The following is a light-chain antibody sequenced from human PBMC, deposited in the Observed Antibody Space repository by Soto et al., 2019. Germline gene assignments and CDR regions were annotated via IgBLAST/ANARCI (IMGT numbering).Light chain of an antibody. Sequence: DIQMTQSPSTLSASVGDRVTITCRASQRISGLLAWYQQEPGKEANILIYYVAAMKRGVPPRFSGSGSGTEFSLTIISLQPEDFATYYCQQYDSFSVTFGQGTKVDIK. CDR1: QRISGL. CDR2: YVA. CDR3: QQYDSFSVT. V-gene: IGKV1-5*01. J-gene: IGKJ1*01.